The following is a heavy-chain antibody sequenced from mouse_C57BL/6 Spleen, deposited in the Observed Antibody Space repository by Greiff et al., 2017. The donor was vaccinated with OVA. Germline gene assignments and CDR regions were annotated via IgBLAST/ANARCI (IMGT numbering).Heavy chain of an antibody. CDR1: GFTFSSYG. CDR3: ARRGITTVQGDYAMDY. Sequence: EVKVVESGGDLVKPGGSLKLSCAASGFTFSSYGMSWVRQTPDKRLEWVATISSGGSYTYYPDSVKGRFTISRDNAKNTLYLQMSSLKSEDTAMYYCARRGITTVQGDYAMDYWGQGTSVTVSS. V-gene: IGHV5-6*02. J-gene: IGHJ4*01. CDR2: ISSGGSYT. D-gene: IGHD1-1*01.